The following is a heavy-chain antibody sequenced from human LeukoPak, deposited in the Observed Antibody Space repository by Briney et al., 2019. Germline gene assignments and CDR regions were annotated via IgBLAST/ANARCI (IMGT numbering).Heavy chain of an antibody. D-gene: IGHD5-18*01. CDR3: ARSGYSYGADAFDI. J-gene: IGHJ3*02. V-gene: IGHV4-59*02. Sequence: SETLSLTCTISGGSVSDYYWSWIRQSPGKGLEWIGYIYHTGSTSYSPSLKSRVTISADTSQNQFSLKLSSVTAADTAVYYCARSGYSYGADAFDIWGQGTMVTVSS. CDR1: GGSVSDYY. CDR2: IYHTGST.